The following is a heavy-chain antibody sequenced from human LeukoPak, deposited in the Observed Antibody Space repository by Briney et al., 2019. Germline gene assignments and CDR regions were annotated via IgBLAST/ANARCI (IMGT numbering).Heavy chain of an antibody. CDR3: ARTYDSPGYYSPDYYYMDV. J-gene: IGHJ6*03. CDR1: GGSISTSC. CDR2: ICTSGST. Sequence: SETLSLTCTVSGGSISTSCSSWIRQPAGKGLEWIGHICTSGSTNYNPSLKSRVTMSVDTSNNEFSLKLNSVTAADTAVYYCARTYDSPGYYSPDYYYMDVWGKGTTVTISS. D-gene: IGHD3-22*01. V-gene: IGHV4-4*07.